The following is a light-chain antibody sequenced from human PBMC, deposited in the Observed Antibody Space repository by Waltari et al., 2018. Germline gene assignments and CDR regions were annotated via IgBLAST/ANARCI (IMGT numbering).Light chain of an antibody. CDR3: QSYDRSLSGSRV. CDR2: STH. J-gene: IGLJ3*02. CDR1: GSNIGAGYD. V-gene: IGLV1-40*01. Sequence: QSVLTQPPSVSGAPGQRVTISCTGSGSNIGAGYDVHWYQQLPGTAPKLLIYSTHHRPSGAPDRCSGSKSGASASLAITGLLAEDEADYCCQSYDRSLSGSRVFGGGTKLTVL.